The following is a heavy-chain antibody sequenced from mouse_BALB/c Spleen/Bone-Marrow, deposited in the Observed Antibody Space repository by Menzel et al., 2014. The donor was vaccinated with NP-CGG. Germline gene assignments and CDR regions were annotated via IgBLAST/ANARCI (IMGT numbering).Heavy chain of an antibody. Sequence: VQLQQSGAELVRPGSSVKISCKASGYAFSTYWMTWVKQRPGQGLEWIGQIYPGDGDTKYNGQFKGKATLTADRSSSTAFMQLSSLTSEDSAVYFCARGDFDYDFTMDYWGQGTSVTVSS. D-gene: IGHD2-4*01. V-gene: IGHV1-80*01. CDR2: IYPGDGDT. CDR1: GYAFSTYW. CDR3: ARGDFDYDFTMDY. J-gene: IGHJ4*01.